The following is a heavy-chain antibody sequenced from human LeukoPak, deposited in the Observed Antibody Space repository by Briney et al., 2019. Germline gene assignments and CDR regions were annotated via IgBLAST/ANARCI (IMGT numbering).Heavy chain of an antibody. Sequence: SETLSLTCTVSGGSISCYYCTWIRQPPGKGLEWIGYMYYSGSTNYNPSLKSRVTISVDTSKNQFSLKLNSVTAADTAVYYCARQWAVAGYYFDYWGQGTLVTVSS. CDR2: MYYSGST. CDR1: GGSISCYY. J-gene: IGHJ4*02. D-gene: IGHD6-19*01. CDR3: ARQWAVAGYYFDY. V-gene: IGHV4-59*08.